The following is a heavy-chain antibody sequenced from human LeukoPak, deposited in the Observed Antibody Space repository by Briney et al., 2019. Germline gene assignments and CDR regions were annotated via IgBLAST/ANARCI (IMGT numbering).Heavy chain of an antibody. CDR3: TRGWTLKTPLGRVAGTSSRRGRYFDY. J-gene: IGHJ4*01. D-gene: IGHD6-19*01. CDR2: IYHSGST. CDR1: GYSISSGYY. V-gene: IGHV4-38-2*02. Sequence: SETLSLTCTVSGYSISSGYYWGWIRQPPGKGLEWIGSIYHSGSTYYNLSLKSQVTISIDTSKNQFSLKLTSVTAADTAMYYCTRGWTLKTPLGRVAGTSSRRGRYFDYWGQGNLVTVSS.